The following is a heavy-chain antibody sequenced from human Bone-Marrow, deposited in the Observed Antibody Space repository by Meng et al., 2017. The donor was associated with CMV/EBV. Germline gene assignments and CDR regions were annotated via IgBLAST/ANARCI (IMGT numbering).Heavy chain of an antibody. Sequence: SETLSLTCTVSGGSISSSSYYWGWIRQPPGKGLEWIGSIYYSGSTYYNPSLKSRVTISVDTSKNQFSLKLSSVTAADTAVYYCASLASYNWFDPWGQGTLVTGSS. V-gene: IGHV4-39*01. CDR3: ASLASYNWFDP. J-gene: IGHJ5*02. CDR2: IYYSGST. D-gene: IGHD3-3*02. CDR1: GGSISSSSYY.